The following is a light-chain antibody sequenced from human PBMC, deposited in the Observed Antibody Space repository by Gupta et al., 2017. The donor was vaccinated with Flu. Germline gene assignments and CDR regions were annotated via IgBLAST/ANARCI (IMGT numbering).Light chain of an antibody. J-gene: IGKJ1*01. CDR1: QTISTW. CDR2: KAS. V-gene: IGKV1-5*03. CDR3: QHYNTYPWT. Sequence: LSASVGDRVTITCRASQTISTWLAWYQQKPGKAPNLLIYKASTLESGVPSRFSGSGSGTEFILTISSLQPDDFATYYCQHYNTYPWTFGQG.